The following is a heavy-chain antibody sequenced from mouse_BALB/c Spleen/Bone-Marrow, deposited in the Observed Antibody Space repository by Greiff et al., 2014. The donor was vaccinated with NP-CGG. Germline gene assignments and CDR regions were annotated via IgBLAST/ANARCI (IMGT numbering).Heavy chain of an antibody. J-gene: IGHJ4*01. D-gene: IGHD2-4*01. CDR1: GFNIKDTY. CDR3: SRGYYDDLFALDD. CDR2: IDPANGNT. V-gene: IGHV14-3*02. Sequence: VKLSCTASGFNIKDTYIYWVKQRPEQGLEWVGRIDPANGNTKYDPKFQGKATIAADPSSNTAYLQLSSLISEHTAVYDCSRGYYDDLFALDDWGHGTSVTVSP.